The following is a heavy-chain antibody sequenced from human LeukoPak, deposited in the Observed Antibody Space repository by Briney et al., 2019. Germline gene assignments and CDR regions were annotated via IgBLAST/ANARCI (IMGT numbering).Heavy chain of an antibody. CDR2: IHDSGSA. CDR3: ARLDAAAGRYLQFFY. Sequence: SETLSLTCTVSGGSISNYYWSWIRQSPEKGLEWIGYIHDSGSANYNPSLKSRVTISVDTSKNQFSLKLSSVTAADTAVYYCARLDAAAGRYLQFFYWGQGTLVTVSS. CDR1: GGSISNYY. D-gene: IGHD5-24*01. J-gene: IGHJ4*02. V-gene: IGHV4-59*08.